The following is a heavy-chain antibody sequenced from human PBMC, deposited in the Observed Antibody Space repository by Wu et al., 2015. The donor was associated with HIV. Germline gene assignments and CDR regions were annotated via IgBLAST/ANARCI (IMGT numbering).Heavy chain of an antibody. J-gene: IGHJ6*02. CDR3: ARDRVGATLNYYYYGMDV. D-gene: IGHD1-26*01. CDR1: GYTFTGYY. Sequence: QVQLVQSGAEVKKPGASVKVSCKASGYTFTGYYMHWVRQAPGQGLEWMGWINPNSGGTNYAQKFQGRVTMTRDTSISTAYMELSRLRSDDTAVYYCARDRVGATLNYYYYGMDVWGQGTTVTVSS. CDR2: INPNSGGT. V-gene: IGHV1-2*02.